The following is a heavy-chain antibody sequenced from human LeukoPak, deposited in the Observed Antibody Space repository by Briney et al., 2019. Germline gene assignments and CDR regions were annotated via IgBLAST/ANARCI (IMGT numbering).Heavy chain of an antibody. V-gene: IGHV3-7*01. CDR1: GFIFSTYW. J-gene: IGHJ4*02. CDR3: ARDSSGYQ. CDR2: IKEDGSEK. Sequence: PGGSLRLSCAASGFIFSTYWMSWVRQAPEKGLEWVANIKEDGSEKYYGDSVKGRFTISRDNAKNSLYLQMNSLRAEDTAVYYCARDSSGYQWGQGTLVTVSS. D-gene: IGHD3-22*01.